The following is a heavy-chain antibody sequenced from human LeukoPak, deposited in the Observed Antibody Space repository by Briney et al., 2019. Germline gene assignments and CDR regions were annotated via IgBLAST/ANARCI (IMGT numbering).Heavy chain of an antibody. CDR3: ARPTFQATDH. V-gene: IGHV3-7*01. J-gene: IGHJ4*02. CDR1: GFTFSSYW. Sequence: GGSLRLSCAASGFTFSSYWMSWVRQAPGKGLEWVANIKEDGSEKYYVDSVKGRFTISRDNAKNSLFLQINSLRAEDTAVYYCARPTFQATDHWGQGTLVTVSS. D-gene: IGHD1-26*01. CDR2: IKEDGSEK.